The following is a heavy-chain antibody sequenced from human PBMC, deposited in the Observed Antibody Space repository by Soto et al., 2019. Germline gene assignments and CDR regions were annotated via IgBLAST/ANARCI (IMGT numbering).Heavy chain of an antibody. V-gene: IGHV1-69*15. CDR2: IIPIFGTR. CDR3: AKDGGREGSFGNWFDP. Sequence: QVQLVQSGAEVKKPGSSVKVSCKASGGTFSNYAITWVRQAPGQGLEWLGRIIPIFGTRDYAQKFQGRVTISAXXXTXXAYMDLSSLRSDDTAVYYCAKDGGREGSFGNWFDPWGQGTLVTVSS. CDR1: GGTFSNYA. D-gene: IGHD2-15*01. J-gene: IGHJ5*02.